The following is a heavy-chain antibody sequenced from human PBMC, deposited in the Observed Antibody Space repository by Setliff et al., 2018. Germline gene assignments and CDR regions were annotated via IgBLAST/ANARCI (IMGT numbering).Heavy chain of an antibody. V-gene: IGHV1-8*02. CDR1: GYTFTSYD. CDR2: MNPNSGNT. D-gene: IGHD5-12*01. CDR3: ASRAGYSGYDWPSPDDYYYYGMDV. Sequence: ASVKVSCKASGYTFTSYDINWVRQATGQGLEWMGWMNPNSGNTGYAQKFQGRVTMTRNTSISTAYMELSSLRSEDTAVYYCASRAGYSGYDWPSPDDYYYYGMDVWGQGTTVTVSS. J-gene: IGHJ6*02.